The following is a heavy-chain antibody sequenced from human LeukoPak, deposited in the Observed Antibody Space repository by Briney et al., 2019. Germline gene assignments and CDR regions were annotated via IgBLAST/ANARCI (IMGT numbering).Heavy chain of an antibody. D-gene: IGHD3-9*01. CDR1: GFTFSSYG. J-gene: IGHJ5*02. CDR3: ARDVHNYDILTGYYHGAFDP. Sequence: PGGSLRLSCAASGFTFSSYGMHWVRQAPGKGLEWVAVIWYDGSNKYYADSVKGRFTISRDNSKNTLYLQMNSLRAEDTAVYYCARDVHNYDILTGYYHGAFDPWGQGTLVTVSS. CDR2: IWYDGSNK. V-gene: IGHV3-33*01.